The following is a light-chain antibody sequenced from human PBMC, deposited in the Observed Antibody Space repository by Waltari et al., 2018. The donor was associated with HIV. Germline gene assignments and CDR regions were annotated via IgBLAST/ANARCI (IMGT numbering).Light chain of an antibody. CDR3: LLFFGATRV. J-gene: IGLJ2*01. CDR1: EAAVTTKNY. V-gene: IGLV7-46*01. Sequence: VVTQAPSLTVSPGGTIILTCGSSEAAVTTKNYAYWFQQKPGQAPTTLIHDTTQRHFWTPARFSGFLLGDKAALTLSGALSEDEGVYFCLLFFGATRVFGGGTMVTVL. CDR2: DTT.